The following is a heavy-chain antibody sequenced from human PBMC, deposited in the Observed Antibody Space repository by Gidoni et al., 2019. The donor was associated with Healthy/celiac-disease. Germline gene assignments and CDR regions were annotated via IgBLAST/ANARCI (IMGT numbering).Heavy chain of an antibody. V-gene: IGHV3-23*01. CDR3: LRSIAVALPYFDY. CDR1: GFTCSSYA. Sequence: EVQLLESGGGLVQPGGSLRLSCAATGFTCSSYAMSWVRQAPGKGLEWVSAISGSGGSTYYADSVKGRFTISRDNSQNTLSLQMHSLRAADTAVYYCLRSIAVALPYFDYCGQGTLVTVSS. D-gene: IGHD6-19*01. J-gene: IGHJ4*02. CDR2: ISGSGGST.